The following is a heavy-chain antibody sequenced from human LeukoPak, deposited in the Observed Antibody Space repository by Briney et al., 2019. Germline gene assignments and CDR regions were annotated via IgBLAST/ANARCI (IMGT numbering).Heavy chain of an antibody. CDR1: GGSINDYY. J-gene: IGHJ4*02. V-gene: IGHV4-59*01. CDR3: ARIYGSYSPDY. D-gene: IGHD3-10*01. Sequence: SETLPLTCTVSGGSINDYYWTWIRQPPGKGLEWIGYIYYSGSTNYNPSLKSRVTISLDTPKNQFSLKLSSVTAADTAIYYCARIYGSYSPDYWGQGTLVTVSS. CDR2: IYYSGST.